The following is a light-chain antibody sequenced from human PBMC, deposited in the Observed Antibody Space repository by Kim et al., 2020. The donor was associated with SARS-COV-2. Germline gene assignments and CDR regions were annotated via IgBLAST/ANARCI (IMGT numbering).Light chain of an antibody. J-gene: IGKJ4*01. CDR3: MQTTHWPPPT. Sequence: ASISCKSSQNLVSSDGNTNLIWFQQRPGQSPRRLIYKVANRDSGGPDRFSGSGSGTDFTLKISRVEAEDVGVYFCMQTTHWPPPTFGGGTKVDIK. CDR2: KVA. V-gene: IGKV2-30*01. CDR1: QNLVSSDGNTN.